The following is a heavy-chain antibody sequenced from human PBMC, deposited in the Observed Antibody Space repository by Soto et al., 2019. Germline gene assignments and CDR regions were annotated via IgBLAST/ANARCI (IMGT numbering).Heavy chain of an antibody. Sequence: EVQLLESGGGLVQPGGSPRLSCAASGFIFSEYAMSWVRQAPGKGLEWVSAISPSGGDTYDADSVKGRFAISRDNSKNTLSLQMNSLRAGDTAVYYCAKRVEYSSSWAYFDHWGRGTLVIVSS. CDR3: AKRVEYSSSWAYFDH. V-gene: IGHV3-23*01. CDR1: GFIFSEYA. J-gene: IGHJ4*02. D-gene: IGHD6-6*01. CDR2: ISPSGGDT.